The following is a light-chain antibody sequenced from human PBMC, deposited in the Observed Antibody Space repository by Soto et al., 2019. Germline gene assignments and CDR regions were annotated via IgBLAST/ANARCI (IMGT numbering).Light chain of an antibody. CDR2: GAS. CDR3: QQYNNWPPLYT. CDR1: QSVSSN. V-gene: IGKV3-15*01. Sequence: EIVMTQSPATLSVSPGERATLSCRASQSVSSNLAWYQQKPGQAPRLLIYGASTRATGIPARFSGSGSGTKVTLTISSLQSEDFAVYYCQQYNNWPPLYTFGQGTKLEIK. J-gene: IGKJ2*01.